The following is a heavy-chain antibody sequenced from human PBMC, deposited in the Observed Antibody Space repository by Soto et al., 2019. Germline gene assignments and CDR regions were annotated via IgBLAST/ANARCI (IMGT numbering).Heavy chain of an antibody. CDR1: GYTFTGYY. V-gene: IGHV1-2*04. CDR2: VNPNSGGT. CDR3: ARGGGNGKGNWFDP. Sequence: VKVSCKASGYTFTGYYMHWVRQAPGQGLEWMGWVNPNSGGTNYAQKFQGWVTMTRDTSISTAYMELSRLRSDDTAVYYCARGGGNGKGNWFDPWGQGTLVTVSS. D-gene: IGHD2-15*01. J-gene: IGHJ5*02.